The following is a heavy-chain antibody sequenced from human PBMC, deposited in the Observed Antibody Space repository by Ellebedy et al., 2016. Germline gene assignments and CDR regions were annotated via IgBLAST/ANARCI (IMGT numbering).Heavy chain of an antibody. Sequence: SETLSLXXAVYGGSFSGYYWSWIRQPPGKGLEWIGEINHSGSTNYNPSLKSRVTISVDTSKNQFSLKLSSVTAADTAVYYCARESTSLNGFDYWGQGTLVTVSS. CDR3: ARESTSLNGFDY. CDR2: INHSGST. J-gene: IGHJ4*02. V-gene: IGHV4-34*01. D-gene: IGHD2-2*01. CDR1: GGSFSGYY.